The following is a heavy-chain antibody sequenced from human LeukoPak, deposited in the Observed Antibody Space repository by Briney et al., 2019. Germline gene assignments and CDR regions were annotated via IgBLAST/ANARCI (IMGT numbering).Heavy chain of an antibody. CDR2: IRRRSYSGTP. J-gene: IGHJ4*02. D-gene: IGHD3-3*01. CDR1: GFTFSDFA. CDR3: SRDSHGDDVFDY. Sequence: GGSLRLSCKVSGFTFSDFAMTWVRQAPGKGLEWVGFIRRRSYSGTPGYAASVRGMFTISIDDSKNIAFLQMNNLKTEDTAIYYCSRDSHGDDVFDYWGQGAVVTVSS. V-gene: IGHV3-49*04.